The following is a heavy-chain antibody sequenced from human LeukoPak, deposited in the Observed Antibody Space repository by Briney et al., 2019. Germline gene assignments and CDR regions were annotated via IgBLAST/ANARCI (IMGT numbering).Heavy chain of an antibody. D-gene: IGHD1-1*01. CDR1: GGSISSYY. CDR2: IYYSGST. Sequence: SETLSLTCTVSGGSISSYYWSWIRQPPGKGLEWIGYIYYSGSTNYNPSLKSRVTISVDTSKNQFSLKLSSVTAADTAVYYCARYREGALGTRYFDYWGQGTLVTVSS. CDR3: ARYREGALGTRYFDY. V-gene: IGHV4-59*08. J-gene: IGHJ4*02.